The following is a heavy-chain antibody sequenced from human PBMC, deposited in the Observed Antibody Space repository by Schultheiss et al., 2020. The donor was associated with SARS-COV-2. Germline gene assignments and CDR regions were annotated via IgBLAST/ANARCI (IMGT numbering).Heavy chain of an antibody. CDR1: SYSISRGYY. V-gene: IGHV4-38-2*02. J-gene: IGHJ6*03. D-gene: IGHD6-19*01. CDR3: SRGRTSVIPSPVLGLGPLYFSYYMDV. Sequence: SETLSLTCTVSSYSISRGYYWGWIRQSPGKGLEWIGQVSHSGGTHFNPSLKRRLTISIDTSKRQFSLRLTSVTAADTATYYCSRGRTSVIPSPVLGLGPLYFSYYMDVWGKGAAVTVSS. CDR2: VSHSGGT.